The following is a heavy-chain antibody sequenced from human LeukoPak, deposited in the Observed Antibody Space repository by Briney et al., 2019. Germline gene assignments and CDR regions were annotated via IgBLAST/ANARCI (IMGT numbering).Heavy chain of an antibody. Sequence: KPSETLSLTCTVSGGSISSYYWSWIRQPPGKGLEWIGYIYYSGSTNYNPSLKSRVTMSVDTSKNQFSLKLSSVTAADTAVYYCARDRFVVVPAARGDAFDIWGQGTMVTVSS. CDR3: ARDRFVVVPAARGDAFDI. V-gene: IGHV4-59*12. D-gene: IGHD2-2*01. J-gene: IGHJ3*02. CDR2: IYYSGST. CDR1: GGSISSYY.